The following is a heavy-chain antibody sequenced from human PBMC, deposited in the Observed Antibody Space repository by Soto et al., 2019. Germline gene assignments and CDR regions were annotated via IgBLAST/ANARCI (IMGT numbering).Heavy chain of an antibody. CDR3: AHRGTETIRFDY. CDR2: IYWDDDK. D-gene: IGHD1-1*01. J-gene: IGHJ4*02. V-gene: IGHV2-5*02. CDR1: GFSLSTSGVG. Sequence: QITLKESGPTLVNPTQTLTLTCTFSGFSLSTSGVGVGWSRQPPGKARERLALIYWDDDKRYSPSLKSRLTSTKDTSKNQVVHTIANMDPVATATYYCAHRGTETIRFDYWGQGTLVTVSS.